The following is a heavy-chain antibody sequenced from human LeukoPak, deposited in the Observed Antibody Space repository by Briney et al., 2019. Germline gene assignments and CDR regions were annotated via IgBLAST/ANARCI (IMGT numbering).Heavy chain of an antibody. V-gene: IGHV3-23*01. Sequence: GGSLRLSCAASGFTFSSYAMSWVGQAPGKSLEWVSVVSGSGGSTYYADSVKGRFTISRDNSKNTLYLQMNSLKAEDTAVYYCAKESELLCGGWFDPWGQRTLVTVSS. CDR2: VSGSGGST. J-gene: IGHJ5*02. CDR3: AKESELLCGGWFDP. CDR1: GFTFSSYA. D-gene: IGHD2-2*01.